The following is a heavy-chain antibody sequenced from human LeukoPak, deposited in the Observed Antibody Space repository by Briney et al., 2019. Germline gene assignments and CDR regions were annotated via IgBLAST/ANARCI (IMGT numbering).Heavy chain of an antibody. V-gene: IGHV3-23*01. CDR3: ARDGYSSGWAHAFDY. Sequence: GGSLRLSCAASGFTFSSYAMSWVRQAPGKGLEWVSAISGSGGSTDYADSVKGRFTISRDNAKNSLYLQVNSLRAEDTALYYCARDGYSSGWAHAFDYWGQGTLVTVSS. CDR1: GFTFSSYA. D-gene: IGHD6-19*01. J-gene: IGHJ4*02. CDR2: ISGSGGST.